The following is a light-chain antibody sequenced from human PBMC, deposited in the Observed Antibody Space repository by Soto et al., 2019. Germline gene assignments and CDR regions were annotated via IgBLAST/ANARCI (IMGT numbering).Light chain of an antibody. CDR3: QQYGSSSGFT. V-gene: IGKV3-20*01. CDR2: GAS. Sequence: EIVLTQSPGTLSLSPGERATLSCRASQSVSSSYLAWYQQKPGQAPRLLIYGASSRATGIPDRCSGSGSGTDVTLTISRLEPEDFAVYYCQQYGSSSGFTFGPGTKVDIK. J-gene: IGKJ3*01. CDR1: QSVSSSY.